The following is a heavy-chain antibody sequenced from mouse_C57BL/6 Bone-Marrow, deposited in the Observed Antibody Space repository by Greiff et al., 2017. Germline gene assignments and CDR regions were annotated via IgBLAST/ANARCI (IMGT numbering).Heavy chain of an antibody. CDR2: ISDGGSYT. J-gene: IGHJ1*03. V-gene: IGHV5-4*01. D-gene: IGHD2-3*01. Sequence: EVQGVESGGGLVKPGGSLKLSCAASGFTFSSYAMSWVRQTPEKRLEWVATISDGGSYTYYPDNVKGRFTISRDNAKNNLYLHMSHLKSEDTAMYYCASWDGYYVHFDVWGTGTTVTVSA. CDR1: GFTFSSYA. CDR3: ASWDGYYVHFDV.